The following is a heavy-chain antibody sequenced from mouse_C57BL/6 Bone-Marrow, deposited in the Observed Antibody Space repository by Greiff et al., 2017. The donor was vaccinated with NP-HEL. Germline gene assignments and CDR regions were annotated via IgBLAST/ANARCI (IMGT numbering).Heavy chain of an antibody. J-gene: IGHJ3*01. CDR1: GYTFTSYW. CDR2: IDPSDSYT. Sequence: QVQLQQPGAELVRPGTSVKLSCKASGYTFTSYWMHWVKQRPGQGLEWIGVIDPSDSYTNYNQKFKGKATLTVDTSSSPAYMQLNSLTSEDSAVYDCARGFPAWFAYWGQGTLVTVSA. V-gene: IGHV1-59*01. CDR3: ARGFPAWFAY.